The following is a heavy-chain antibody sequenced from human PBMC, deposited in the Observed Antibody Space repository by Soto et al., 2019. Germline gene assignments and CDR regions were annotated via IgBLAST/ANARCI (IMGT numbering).Heavy chain of an antibody. CDR3: ARAQQQLITYYYGMDV. D-gene: IGHD6-13*01. CDR2: TYYRSKWYN. Sequence: SHPLSLTFVISGDSVSSNSAAWNWIRQSPSRGLEWLGRTYYRSKWYNDYAVSVKSRITINPDTSKNQFSLQLNSVAPEDTAVYYCARAQQQLITYYYGMDVWGQGTTVTVSS. CDR1: GDSVSSNSAA. V-gene: IGHV6-1*01. J-gene: IGHJ6*02.